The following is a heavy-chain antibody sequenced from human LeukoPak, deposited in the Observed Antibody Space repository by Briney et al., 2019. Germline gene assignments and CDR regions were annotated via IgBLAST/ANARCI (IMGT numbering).Heavy chain of an antibody. J-gene: IGHJ2*01. D-gene: IGHD7-27*01. Sequence: PGGSLRLSCAASGFTFTGYGMQWVRQATGKGLEWVSRIGVVGDTYYSDSVKGRFVIFRENAESSLFLQMNSLRPGDTAVYYCARRATGGSYFDLWGRGTLVTVSS. CDR2: IGVVGDT. CDR3: ARRATGGSYFDL. CDR1: GFTFTGYG. V-gene: IGHV3-13*01.